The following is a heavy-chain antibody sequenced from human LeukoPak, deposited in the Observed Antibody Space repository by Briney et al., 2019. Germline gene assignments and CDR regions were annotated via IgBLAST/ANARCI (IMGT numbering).Heavy chain of an antibody. CDR3: AKSRWETYAVRAFDI. J-gene: IGHJ3*02. CDR2: ISYHENNENHENNE. V-gene: IGHV3-30-3*02. D-gene: IGHD1-26*01. CDR1: GFTFSNYT. Sequence: GGSLRLSCAGSGFTFSNYTMHWVRQAPGKGLEWVAGISYHENNENHENNENYADSLKGRFTISRDNSKNTLFLQMNSLRAEDTAVYYCAKSRWETYAVRAFDIWGQGTMVTVSS.